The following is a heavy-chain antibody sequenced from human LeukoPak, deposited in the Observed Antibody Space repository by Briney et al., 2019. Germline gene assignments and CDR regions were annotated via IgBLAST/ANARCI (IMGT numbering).Heavy chain of an antibody. CDR2: ISGTSGKT. CDR1: GFTFSSYA. Sequence: GGSLRLSCAASGFTFSSYAMSWVRQAPGSGLEWVSAISGTSGKTYFADSVKGRFTISRDNSKNTLFVQMNSLRAEDTAVYYCAKGLTSEYYPYFDNWGQGTLVTVSS. J-gene: IGHJ4*02. D-gene: IGHD3-9*01. CDR3: AKGLTSEYYPYFDN. V-gene: IGHV3-23*01.